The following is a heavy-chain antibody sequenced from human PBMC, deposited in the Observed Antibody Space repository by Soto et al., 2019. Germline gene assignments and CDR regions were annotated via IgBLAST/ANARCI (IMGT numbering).Heavy chain of an antibody. CDR3: AVHDFWAPRDYYYYYMDV. CDR2: IYYSGST. D-gene: IGHD3-3*01. CDR1: GGSISSYY. V-gene: IGHV4-59*08. J-gene: IGHJ6*03. Sequence: SETLSLTCTVSGGSISSYYWSWIRQPPGKGLEWIGYIYYSGSTNYNPSLKSRVTISVDTSKNQFSLKLSSVTAADTAVYYCAVHDFWAPRDYYYYYMDVWGKGTTVTVSS.